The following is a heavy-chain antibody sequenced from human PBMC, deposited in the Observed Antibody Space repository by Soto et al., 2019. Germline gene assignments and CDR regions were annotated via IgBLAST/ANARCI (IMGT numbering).Heavy chain of an antibody. CDR2: IKSKTDGWTT. CDR1: GFXFSNAL. Sequence: GXLRLSCASSGFXFSNALMSWVRHAPGNGLEWVGRIKSKTDGWTTDYAAHVKGRFTISRDDSKNTQYLQMNSLKTEETAVYYCTVVAAIVVWYGDYFDYWGQGTLGTVSS. V-gene: IGHV3-15*01. D-gene: IGHD2-15*01. CDR3: TVVAAIVVWYGDYFDY. J-gene: IGHJ4*02.